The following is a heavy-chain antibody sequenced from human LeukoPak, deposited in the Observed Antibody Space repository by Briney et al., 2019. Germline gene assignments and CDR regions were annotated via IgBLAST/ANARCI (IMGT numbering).Heavy chain of an antibody. Sequence: PGGSLRLSCTASGFTVSISYMSWVRQAPGKGLEWVSVIYSGGSTYHADSVKGRFIISRDNSKNTLNLQMNSLRVEDSAVYYCARDRYSYGYALDCWGQGTLVTVSS. D-gene: IGHD5-18*01. CDR1: GFTVSISY. CDR3: ARDRYSYGYALDC. V-gene: IGHV3-66*02. CDR2: IYSGGST. J-gene: IGHJ4*02.